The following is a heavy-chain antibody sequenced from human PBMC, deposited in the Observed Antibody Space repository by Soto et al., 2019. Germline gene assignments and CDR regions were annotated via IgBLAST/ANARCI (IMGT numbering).Heavy chain of an antibody. CDR2: TYYRSKWYN. CDR3: ARWPVSSEHGYSSSWYNY. Sequence: PSQTLSLTCAISGDSVSSNSAAWNWIRQSPSRGLEWLGRTYYRSKWYNDYAVSVKSRITINPDTSKNQFSLQLNSVTPEDTAVYYCARWPVSSEHGYSSSWYNYWGQGTLVTVSS. D-gene: IGHD6-13*01. J-gene: IGHJ4*02. V-gene: IGHV6-1*01. CDR1: GDSVSSNSAA.